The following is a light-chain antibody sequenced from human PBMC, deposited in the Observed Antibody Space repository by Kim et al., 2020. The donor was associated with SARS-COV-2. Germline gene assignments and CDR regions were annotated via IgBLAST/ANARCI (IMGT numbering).Light chain of an antibody. Sequence: VALGQTVRIKCQGDSLRSYYATWYQQKPGPAPLVVLYGKNNRPYGIPDRFSGSISGNTASLTINGTQAGDEADYYCNSRDSNDNVVFGGGTQLSVL. CDR3: NSRDSNDNVV. CDR1: SLRSYY. CDR2: GKN. J-gene: IGLJ2*01. V-gene: IGLV3-19*01.